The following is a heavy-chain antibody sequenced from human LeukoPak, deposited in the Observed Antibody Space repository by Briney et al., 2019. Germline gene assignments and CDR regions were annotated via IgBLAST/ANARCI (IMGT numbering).Heavy chain of an antibody. CDR2: IWYDGSNK. Sequence: GGSLRLSCAASGFTFSSYGMHWVRQAPGKGLEWVAVIWYDGSNKYYADSVKGRFTISRDNSKNTLYLQMNSLRVEDTAVYYCTRDSKYSSDYWGQGTLVTVSS. CDR3: TRDSKYSSDY. V-gene: IGHV3-33*01. CDR1: GFTFSSYG. J-gene: IGHJ4*02. D-gene: IGHD6-6*01.